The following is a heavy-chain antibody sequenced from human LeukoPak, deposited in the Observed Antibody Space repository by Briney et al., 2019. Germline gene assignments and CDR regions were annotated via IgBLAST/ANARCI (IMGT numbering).Heavy chain of an antibody. CDR1: GFTISSYY. D-gene: IGHD4-17*01. Sequence: PGGSLRLTCAASGFTISSYYMHWVRQDPGEGLEWVSVIYSGGSTYYADSAKGRFTISRDNSKNTLYLQMHSLRAEDTAVYYCARERGDYRDYVRAFDIWGQGTMVTVSS. CDR3: ARERGDYRDYVRAFDI. CDR2: IYSGGST. J-gene: IGHJ3*02. V-gene: IGHV3-53*01.